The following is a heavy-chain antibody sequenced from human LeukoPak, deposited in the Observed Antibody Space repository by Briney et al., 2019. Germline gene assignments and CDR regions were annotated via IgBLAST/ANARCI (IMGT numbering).Heavy chain of an antibody. J-gene: IGHJ4*02. V-gene: IGHV1-18*01. CDR1: GYTFTSYG. Sequence: ASVKVSCKASGYTFTSYGISWVRQAPGQGLEWMGWISAYNGNTNYAQKLQGRVTMTTDTSTSTAYMELRSLRSDDTAVYYCARVCWWGSSTSCYGFDYWGQGTLVNLSS. D-gene: IGHD2-2*01. CDR2: ISAYNGNT. CDR3: ARVCWWGSSTSCYGFDY.